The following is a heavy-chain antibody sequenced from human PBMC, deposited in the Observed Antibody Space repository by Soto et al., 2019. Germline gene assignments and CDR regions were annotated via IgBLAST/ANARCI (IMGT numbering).Heavy chain of an antibody. CDR1: GGSMSGNY. CDR2: IYYSGST. J-gene: IGHJ4*02. V-gene: IGHV4-59*01. D-gene: IGHD6-19*01. CDR3: ARGGWYVDY. Sequence: SETLSLTCTVSGGSMSGNYWSWIRQPPGKGLEWIGYIYYSGSTNYNPSLKSRVTISVDTSKNQFSLKLTSVTAADTAVYFCARGGWYVDYWGQGTLLTVSS.